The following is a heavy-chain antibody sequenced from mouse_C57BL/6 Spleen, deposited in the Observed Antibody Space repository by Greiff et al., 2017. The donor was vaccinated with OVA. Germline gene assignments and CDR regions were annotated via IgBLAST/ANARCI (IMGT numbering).Heavy chain of an antibody. V-gene: IGHV5-4*01. J-gene: IGHJ1*03. CDR1: GFTFSSYA. D-gene: IGHD2-4*01. Sequence: EVKLMESGGGLVKPGGSLKLSCAASGFTFSSYAMSWVRQTLEKRLEWVATISDGGSYTYYPANVKGRFTISRDNAKNNLYLQMINLKSEDTAMYYCARDGDYDGWYFDGWGTGTTVTVSS. CDR3: ARDGDYDGWYFDG. CDR2: ISDGGSYT.